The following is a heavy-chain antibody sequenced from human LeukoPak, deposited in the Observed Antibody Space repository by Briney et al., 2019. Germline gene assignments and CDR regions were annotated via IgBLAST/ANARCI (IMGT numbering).Heavy chain of an antibody. CDR1: GYSFNSYW. J-gene: IGHJ5*02. CDR2: IYPGDSNT. Sequence: GESLKISCKGSGYSFNSYWIGWVRQMPGKGLEWMGIIYPGDSNTRYNPSFQGQVTILADKSISTAYLQWSSLKASDTAMYYCAISLRYCSGGSCYRTGHWFDPWGQGTLVTVSS. D-gene: IGHD2-15*01. CDR3: AISLRYCSGGSCYRTGHWFDP. V-gene: IGHV5-51*01.